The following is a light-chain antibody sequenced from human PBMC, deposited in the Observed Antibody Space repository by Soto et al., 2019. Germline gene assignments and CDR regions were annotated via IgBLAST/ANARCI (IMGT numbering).Light chain of an antibody. CDR2: DAS. CDR1: QSVSSSY. CDR3: QQYGSSPWT. J-gene: IGKJ1*01. Sequence: EIVLTQSPGTLSLSPGERATLSCRASQSVSSSYLAWHQQKPGQTPRLLIYDASSRATGIPDRFSGSGSGTDFTLTISRLEPEDFAVYYCQQYGSSPWTFGQGTKVDIK. V-gene: IGKV3-20*01.